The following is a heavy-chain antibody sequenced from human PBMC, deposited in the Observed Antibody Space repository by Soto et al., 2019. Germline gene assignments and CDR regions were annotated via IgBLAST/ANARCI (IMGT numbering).Heavy chain of an antibody. D-gene: IGHD3-3*01. CDR3: ARDWTPGSGYYDY. V-gene: IGHV3-53*01. CDR2: IYSGGST. J-gene: IGHJ4*02. CDR1: GFTVSSNY. Sequence: GSLRLSCAASGFTVSSNYMSWVRQAPGKGLEWVSDIYSGGSTYYADSVKGRFTISRDNSKNTLYLQMNSLRAEDTAVYYCARDWTPGSGYYDYWGQGTMVTVYS.